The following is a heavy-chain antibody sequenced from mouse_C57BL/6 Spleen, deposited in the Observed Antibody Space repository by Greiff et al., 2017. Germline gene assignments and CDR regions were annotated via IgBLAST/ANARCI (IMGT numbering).Heavy chain of an antibody. D-gene: IGHD2-3*01. CDR1: GYTFTSYW. CDR2: IYPSESET. V-gene: IGHV1-61*01. CDR3: ARSDDGYSFDY. J-gene: IGHJ2*01. Sequence: VQLQQPGAELVRPGSSVKLSCKASGYTFTSYWMDWVKQRPGQGLEWIGNIYPSESETHYNQKFKDKATLTVDKSSSTAYMQLSSLTSEDSAVYYCARSDDGYSFDYWGQGTTLTVSS.